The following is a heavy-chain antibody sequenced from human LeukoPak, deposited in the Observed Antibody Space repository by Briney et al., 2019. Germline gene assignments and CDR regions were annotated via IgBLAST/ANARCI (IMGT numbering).Heavy chain of an antibody. CDR1: GFTFSSYA. CDR2: ISGSGGST. Sequence: GGSLRLSCAASGFTFSSYAMSWVRQAPGKGMEWDSAISGSGGSTYYADSVKGRFTLPRDDSKNTLYLQMNSLRAEDTAVYYCAKDADILTGFDYWGQGTLVTVSS. CDR3: AKDADILTGFDY. J-gene: IGHJ4*02. D-gene: IGHD3-9*01. V-gene: IGHV3-23*01.